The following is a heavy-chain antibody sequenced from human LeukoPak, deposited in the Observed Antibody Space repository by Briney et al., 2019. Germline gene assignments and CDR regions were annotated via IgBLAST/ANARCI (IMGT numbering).Heavy chain of an antibody. CDR1: GFTSSSYA. Sequence: GGSLRLSCAASGFTSSSYAKSWVRQAPGKGLEWVSAISGSGGSTYYADSVKGRFTISRDNSKNTLYLQMNSLRAEDTAVYYCAKYGSGSYYNPSFYWGQGTLVTVSS. V-gene: IGHV3-23*01. D-gene: IGHD3-10*01. CDR3: AKYGSGSYYNPSFY. J-gene: IGHJ4*02. CDR2: ISGSGGST.